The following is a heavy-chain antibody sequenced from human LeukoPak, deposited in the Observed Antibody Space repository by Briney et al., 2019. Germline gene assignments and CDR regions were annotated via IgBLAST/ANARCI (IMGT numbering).Heavy chain of an antibody. Sequence: GGSLRLSRAASGFTFSDYYMSWIRQAPGKGLEWVSYISSSGSTIYYADSVKGRFTISRDNAKNSLYLQMNSLRAEDTAVYYCARDRIYYDSSGYARFDYWGQGTLVTVSS. J-gene: IGHJ4*02. D-gene: IGHD3-22*01. CDR3: ARDRIYYDSSGYARFDY. CDR2: ISSSGSTI. V-gene: IGHV3-11*01. CDR1: GFTFSDYY.